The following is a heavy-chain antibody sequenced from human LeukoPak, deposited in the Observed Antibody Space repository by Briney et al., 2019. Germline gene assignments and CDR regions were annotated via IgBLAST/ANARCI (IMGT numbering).Heavy chain of an antibody. CDR3: ARDSEQQLVEGKDGYYYYYYGMDV. CDR2: IYYSGST. D-gene: IGHD6-13*01. J-gene: IGHJ6*02. V-gene: IGHV4-31*03. CDR1: GGSISSGGYY. Sequence: SETLSLTCTVSGGSISSGGYYWSWIRQHPGKGLEWIEYIYYSGSTYYNPSLKSRVTISVDTSKNQFSLKLSSVTAADTAVYYCARDSEQQLVEGKDGYYYYYYGMDVWGQGTTVTVSS.